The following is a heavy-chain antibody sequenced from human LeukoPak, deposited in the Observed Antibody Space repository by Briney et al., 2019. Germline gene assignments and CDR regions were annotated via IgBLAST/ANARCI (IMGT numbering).Heavy chain of an antibody. D-gene: IGHD2/OR15-2a*01. Sequence: SETLSLTCTVSGGSISSYYWSWIRQPPGKGLEWTGYIYYSGSTNYNPSLKSRVTISVDTSKNQFSLKLSSVTAADTAVHYCARHARNKYYFDYWGQGTLVTVSS. CDR1: GGSISSYY. CDR3: ARHARNKYYFDY. CDR2: IYYSGST. V-gene: IGHV4-59*08. J-gene: IGHJ4*02.